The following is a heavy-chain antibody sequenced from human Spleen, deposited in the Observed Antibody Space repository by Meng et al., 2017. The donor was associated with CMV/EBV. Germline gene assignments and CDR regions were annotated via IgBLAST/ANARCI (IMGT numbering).Heavy chain of an antibody. CDR3: AREDCSGGSCSYFDY. Sequence: QLHNSGEELLNSTVTLSLTCAVFGESFWGYHLTWIRQPPGKGLQWIGEINHSGSTNYNPSLKSRVTISVYTSKNQFSLKLSSVTAADTAVYYCAREDCSGGSCSYFDYWGRGTLVTVSS. D-gene: IGHD2-15*01. CDR1: GESFWGYH. CDR2: INHSGST. J-gene: IGHJ4*02. V-gene: IGHV4-34*01.